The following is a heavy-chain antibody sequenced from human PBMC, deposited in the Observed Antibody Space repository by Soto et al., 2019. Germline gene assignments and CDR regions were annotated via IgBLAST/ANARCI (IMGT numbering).Heavy chain of an antibody. D-gene: IGHD6-13*01. V-gene: IGHV4-31*03. CDR1: GGSISSGGYY. CDR2: IYYSGST. Sequence: QVQLQESGPGLVKPSQTLSLTCTVSGGSISSGGYYWNWIRQHPGKGLEWIGYIYYSGSTNYNPSLKSRVTISVDTSKNQFSLKVTSVTAADTAVYYCAMADARQQLVRGYGWFDPWGQGTLVTVSS. J-gene: IGHJ5*02. CDR3: AMADARQQLVRGYGWFDP.